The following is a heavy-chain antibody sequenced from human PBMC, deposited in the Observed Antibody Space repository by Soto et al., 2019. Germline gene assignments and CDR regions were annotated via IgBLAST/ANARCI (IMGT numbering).Heavy chain of an antibody. CDR3: ARAGKTGTTGMDY. Sequence: GGSLRLSCAASGFTFSSYGMHWVRQAPGKGLEWVAVIWYDGSNKYYADSVKGRFTISRDNSKNTLYLQMNSLRAEDTAVYYCARAGKTGTTGMDYWGQGTLVTVSS. V-gene: IGHV3-33*01. CDR2: IWYDGSNK. J-gene: IGHJ4*02. CDR1: GFTFSSYG. D-gene: IGHD1-1*01.